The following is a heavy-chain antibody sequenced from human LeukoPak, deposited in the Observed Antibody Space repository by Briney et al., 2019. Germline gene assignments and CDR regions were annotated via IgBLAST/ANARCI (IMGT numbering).Heavy chain of an antibody. V-gene: IGHV4-61*02. D-gene: IGHD3-3*01. CDR2: FYNSGRT. Sequence: SQTLSLTCTVSGGSISSDLYYWHWIRQPAGKGLEWIGRFYNSGRTNFNPSLKCRVTISADTSKNQFSLKLRSVTAADTAACYCARGDLKSDWFDPWGQGTLVIVST. CDR3: ARGDLKSDWFDP. CDR1: GGSISSDLYY. J-gene: IGHJ5*02.